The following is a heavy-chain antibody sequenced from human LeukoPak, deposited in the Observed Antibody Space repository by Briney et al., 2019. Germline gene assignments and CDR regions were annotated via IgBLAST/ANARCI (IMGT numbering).Heavy chain of an antibody. V-gene: IGHV4-39*07. CDR3: ARDLNWYSSSSDRFDP. Sequence: SETLSLTCTVSGGSISSSSYYWGWIRQPPGKGLEWIGNIYYSGSTYYNPSLKSRVTISVDKSKNQFSLKLSSVTAADTAVYYCARDLNWYSSSSDRFDPWGQGTLVTVSS. CDR1: GGSISSSSYY. D-gene: IGHD6-6*01. CDR2: IYYSGST. J-gene: IGHJ5*02.